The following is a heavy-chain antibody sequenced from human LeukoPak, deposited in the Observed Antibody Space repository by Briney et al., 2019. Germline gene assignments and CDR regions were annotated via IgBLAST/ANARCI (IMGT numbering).Heavy chain of an antibody. CDR1: GGSFSGYY. CDR3: AREGNYYDSSGYYYGFDY. CDR2: INHSGST. Sequence: PSETLSLTCAVYGGSFSGYYWSWIRQPPGKGLEWIGEINHSGSTNYNPSLKSRVTISVDTSKNQFSLKLSSVTAADTAVYYCAREGNYYDSSGYYYGFDYWGQGTLATVSS. D-gene: IGHD3-22*01. J-gene: IGHJ4*02. V-gene: IGHV4-34*01.